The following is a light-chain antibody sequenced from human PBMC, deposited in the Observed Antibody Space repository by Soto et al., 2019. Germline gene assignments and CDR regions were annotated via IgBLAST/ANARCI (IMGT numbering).Light chain of an antibody. J-gene: IGLJ1*01. CDR1: ISDVGNDNF. CDR2: EVS. CDR3: QSYDSSLSGSNV. Sequence: QSALTQPASVSGSPGQSITISCTGTISDVGNDNFVSWYQHHPGKAPKLIIYEVSYRPSGVSHRFSGSKSGNTASLTISGLQAEDEADYYCQSYDSSLSGSNVFGTGTKVTVL. V-gene: IGLV2-14*01.